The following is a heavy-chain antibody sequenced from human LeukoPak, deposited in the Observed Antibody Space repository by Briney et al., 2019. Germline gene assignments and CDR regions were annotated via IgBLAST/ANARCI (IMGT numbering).Heavy chain of an antibody. CDR3: ASRPFLYGFRTYFDN. CDR2: MKQSGTP. Sequence: SETRSLTCAVDGGSFSAFHWNWIRQSPAKGLECLGEMKQSGTPRYNPYLQSRVTISVDKSKNQFSLNVRSVTAADTAVYYCASRPFLYGFRTYFDNWAQGTLVTVSS. V-gene: IGHV4-34*01. J-gene: IGHJ4*02. D-gene: IGHD3-10*01. CDR1: GGSFSAFH.